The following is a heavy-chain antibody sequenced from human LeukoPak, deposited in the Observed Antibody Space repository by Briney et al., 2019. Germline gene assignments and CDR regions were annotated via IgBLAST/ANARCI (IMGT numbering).Heavy chain of an antibody. Sequence: ASVTVSFKASGYTFTSYYMHWVRQAPGQGLEWMGIINPSGGSTSYAQKFQGRVTMTRDTSTSTVYMELSSLRSEDTAVYYCARETRYGSGSYYNPIHFDYWGQGTLVTVSS. CDR1: GYTFTSYY. CDR3: ARETRYGSGSYYNPIHFDY. CDR2: INPSGGST. J-gene: IGHJ4*02. D-gene: IGHD3-10*01. V-gene: IGHV1-46*01.